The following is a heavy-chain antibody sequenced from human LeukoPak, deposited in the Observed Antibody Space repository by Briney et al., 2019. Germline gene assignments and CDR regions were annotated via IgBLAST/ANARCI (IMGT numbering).Heavy chain of an antibody. CDR3: AKDMDYGDGYFDY. D-gene: IGHD4-17*01. CDR2: IRYDGNNK. Sequence: GGSLRLSCAASGFTFSDYSMHWVRQAPGKGLNWVAFIRYDGNNKYYADSVKGRFTISRDNSKNTLYLQMNSLRAEDTAVYYCAKDMDYGDGYFDYWGQGTLVTVSS. V-gene: IGHV3-30*02. J-gene: IGHJ4*02. CDR1: GFTFSDYS.